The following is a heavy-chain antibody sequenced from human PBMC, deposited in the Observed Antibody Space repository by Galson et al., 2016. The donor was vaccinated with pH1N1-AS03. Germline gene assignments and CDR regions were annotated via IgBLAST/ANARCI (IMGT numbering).Heavy chain of an antibody. Sequence: SLRLSCAASGFTVSSNYMSWVRQAPGKGLGWVSVIYSGGITYYADSVKGRFTISRDSSKNTLYLQMNSLRAEATAVYYCARLRVVVVTAALGGSDYFDSWGQGTLVTVSS. CDR1: GFTVSSNY. J-gene: IGHJ4*02. CDR2: IYSGGIT. V-gene: IGHV3-53*01. CDR3: ARLRVVVVTAALGGSDYFDS. D-gene: IGHD2-2*01.